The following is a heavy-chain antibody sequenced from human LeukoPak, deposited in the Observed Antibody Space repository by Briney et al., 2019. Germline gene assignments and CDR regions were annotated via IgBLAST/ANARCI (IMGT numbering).Heavy chain of an antibody. V-gene: IGHV4-30-2*01. J-gene: IGHJ3*02. Sequence: SETLSLTCAVSGGSIINGDYSWSWIRQPPGKGLEWIGYIYHSGSTYYNPSLKSRVTISVDRSKNQFSLKLSSVTAADTAVYYCARHLATRTMRPGAFDIWGQGTMVTVSS. CDR3: ARHLATRTMRPGAFDI. D-gene: IGHD3-3*01. CDR1: GGSIINGDYS. CDR2: IYHSGST.